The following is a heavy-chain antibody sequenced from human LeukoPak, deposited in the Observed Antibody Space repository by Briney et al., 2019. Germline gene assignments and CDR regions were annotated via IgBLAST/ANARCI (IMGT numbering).Heavy chain of an antibody. CDR1: GGSISSYY. CDR2: IYYSGST. J-gene: IGHJ4*02. V-gene: IGHV4-59*12. CDR3: ARRSRGYSYGWDY. D-gene: IGHD5-18*01. Sequence: PSETLSLTCTDPGGSISSYYWSWIRQPPGKGLEWIGYIYYSGSTNYNPSLKSRVTISVDTSKNQFSLKLSSVTAADTAVYYCARRSRGYSYGWDYWGQGTLVTVSS.